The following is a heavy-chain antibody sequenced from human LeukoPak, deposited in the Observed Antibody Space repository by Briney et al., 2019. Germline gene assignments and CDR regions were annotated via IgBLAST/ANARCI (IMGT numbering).Heavy chain of an antibody. V-gene: IGHV1-46*01. CDR3: ARAPTYCSSTSCYLAP. D-gene: IGHD2-2*01. Sequence: ASVKVSCKASGYTFTSYYMHWVRQAPGQGLEWMGVINPSGGSTSYAQKFQGRVTMTRDTSTSTVYMDLSSLRSEDTAVYYCARAPTYCSSTSCYLAPWGRGTRVTVSS. J-gene: IGHJ5*02. CDR2: INPSGGST. CDR1: GYTFTSYY.